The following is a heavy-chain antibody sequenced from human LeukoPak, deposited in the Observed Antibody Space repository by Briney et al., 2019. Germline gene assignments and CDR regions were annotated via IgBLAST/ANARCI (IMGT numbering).Heavy chain of an antibody. CDR2: IYSGGSA. CDR3: ARGDAVATITDY. V-gene: IGHV4-4*07. D-gene: IGHD5-12*01. J-gene: IGHJ4*02. Sequence: SETLSLTCTVSGGSVNSYYWSWIRQPAGKGLEWIGRIYSGGSANYNPSLKSRVTMSVDTSKNQFFLKLSSVAAADTAVYFCARGDAVATITDYWGQGTLVTVSS. CDR1: GGSVNSYY.